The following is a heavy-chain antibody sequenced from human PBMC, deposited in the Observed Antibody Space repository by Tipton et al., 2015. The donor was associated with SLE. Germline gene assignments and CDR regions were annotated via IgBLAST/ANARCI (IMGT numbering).Heavy chain of an antibody. J-gene: IGHJ3*02. Sequence: QLVQSGAEVKKPGESLKISCKGSGYSFTNYWIGWVRQMPGKGLEWMGIVYPGDSDTRYSPSSQGQVTFSADKSISTAYLQWSSLKASDTAMYFCARLTTLDYFDYSAQQDAFDIWGQGTMVTVSS. CDR2: VYPGDSDT. D-gene: IGHD3-22*01. CDR3: ARLTTLDYFDYSAQQDAFDI. CDR1: GYSFTNYW. V-gene: IGHV5-51*01.